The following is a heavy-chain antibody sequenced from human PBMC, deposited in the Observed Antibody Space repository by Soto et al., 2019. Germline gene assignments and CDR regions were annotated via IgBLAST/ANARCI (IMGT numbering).Heavy chain of an antibody. CDR1: GFTVSTYG. CDR2: ISRDGGTK. D-gene: IGHD2-8*02. Sequence: QVQLVESGGGVVQPGRSLRLPCAVSGFTVSTYGMHWVHQAPGKGLEWVAVISRDGGTKYYADSVKGRFTISRDNSRNTLFLEMNSLRGDDMAVYYCTGEVASGYWGQGTLVTVSS. CDR3: TGEVASGY. J-gene: IGHJ4*02. V-gene: IGHV3-30*03.